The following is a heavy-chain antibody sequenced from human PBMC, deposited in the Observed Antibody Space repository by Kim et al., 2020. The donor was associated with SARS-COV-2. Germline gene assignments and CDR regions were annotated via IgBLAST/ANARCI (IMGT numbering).Heavy chain of an antibody. J-gene: IGHJ6*02. Sequence: GGSLRLSCAASGFSVSSKYIHWVRQAPGRGLEWVSLLYSDGNTHYADSVKGRFTISRDNSKNTVYLQMNSLIPDDTAVYYCGRSAGVVPAARYYYGMDVWGQGTTVSVSS. CDR2: LYSDGNT. CDR3: GRSAGVVPAARYYYGMDV. D-gene: IGHD2-2*01. CDR1: GFSVSSKY. V-gene: IGHV3-53*01.